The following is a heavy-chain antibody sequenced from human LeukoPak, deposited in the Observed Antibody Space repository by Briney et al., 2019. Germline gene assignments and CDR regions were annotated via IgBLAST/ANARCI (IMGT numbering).Heavy chain of an antibody. CDR3: ARHMFDRTGRPFDY. CDR2: LFYSGST. D-gene: IGHD3-22*01. V-gene: IGHV4-39*01. J-gene: IGHJ4*02. Sequence: SETLSLTCTVSGGSVSSSSDYWDWIRQPPGKGLEWIGSLFYSGSTDYSPSLKSRITISVDTSKNQFSLKLSSVTAADTAVYYCARHMFDRTGRPFDYWGQGTLVTVSS. CDR1: GGSVSSSSDY.